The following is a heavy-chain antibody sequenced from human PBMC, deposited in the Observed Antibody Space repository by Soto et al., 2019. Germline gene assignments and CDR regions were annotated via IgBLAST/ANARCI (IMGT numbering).Heavy chain of an antibody. D-gene: IGHD2-8*02. CDR3: ARDKLTGLFDY. CDR1: GGSISSYY. CDR2: IYYSGIT. Sequence: PSETLSLTCTVSGGSISSYYWCWIRQPPGKGLEWIGYIYYSGITNYNPSLKSRVTISVDTSKNQFSLKLTSVTAADTAVYYCARDKLTGLFDYWGQGTRVTVSS. J-gene: IGHJ4*02. V-gene: IGHV4-59*12.